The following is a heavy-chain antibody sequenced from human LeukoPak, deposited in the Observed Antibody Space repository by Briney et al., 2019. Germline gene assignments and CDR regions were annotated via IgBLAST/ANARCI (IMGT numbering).Heavy chain of an antibody. D-gene: IGHD4-11*01. CDR2: ISSSGFTI. CDR3: ARNGYGNYMGTIDY. V-gene: IGHV3-48*03. J-gene: IGHJ4*02. Sequence: GGSLRLSCAASGFTFSDYEMNWVRQAPGKGLEWVAYISSSGFTIYYADSVKDRFTFSRDNAKKSLFLQMNSLRAEDTAVYYCARNGYGNYMGTIDYWGQGTLVTVSS. CDR1: GFTFSDYE.